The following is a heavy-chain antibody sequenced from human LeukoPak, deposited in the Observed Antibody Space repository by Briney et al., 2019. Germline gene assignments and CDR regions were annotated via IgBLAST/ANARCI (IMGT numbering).Heavy chain of an antibody. CDR2: ISGSGDST. CDR1: GFTFRSSA. J-gene: IGHJ4*02. CDR3: AKVDATYGSGSYYPWVY. D-gene: IGHD3-10*01. V-gene: IGHV3-23*01. Sequence: PGRSLRLSCAASGFTFRSSAMSWVRQAPGKGPEWVSAISGSGDSTYYADSVKGQFTISRDNSKNTLYLQMNTLRAEDTAVYYCAKVDATYGSGSYYPWVYWGQGTLVTVSS.